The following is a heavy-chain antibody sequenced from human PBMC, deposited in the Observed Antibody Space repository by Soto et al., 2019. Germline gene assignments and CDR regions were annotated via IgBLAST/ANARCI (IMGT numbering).Heavy chain of an antibody. CDR3: ARDGYCISTTCYFLPDV. J-gene: IGHJ6*02. CDR2: ISTSGSSI. Sequence: GGSLRLSCAASGFSFSSHNMNWVRQAPGKGLEWISYISTSGSSIYYADYVKGRFTISRDNAKNSLYLQMNSLRDEDTAVYYCARDGYCISTTCYFLPDVWGQGTSVTVSS. CDR1: GFSFSSHN. V-gene: IGHV3-48*02. D-gene: IGHD2-2*03.